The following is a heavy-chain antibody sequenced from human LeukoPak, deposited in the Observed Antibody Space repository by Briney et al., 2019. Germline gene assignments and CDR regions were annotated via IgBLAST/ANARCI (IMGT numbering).Heavy chain of an antibody. CDR1: GFTFSSYA. Sequence: PGGSLRLSCAASGFTFSSYAMSWVRQAPGKGLEWVGAISGSGGSTYYADSVKGRFTISKDNSKNTLYLQMNSLRAEDTAVYYCAKEEGYYYFKDVWGKRTTVTVSS. V-gene: IGHV3-23*01. CDR2: ISGSGGST. J-gene: IGHJ6*03. CDR3: AKEEGYYYFKDV.